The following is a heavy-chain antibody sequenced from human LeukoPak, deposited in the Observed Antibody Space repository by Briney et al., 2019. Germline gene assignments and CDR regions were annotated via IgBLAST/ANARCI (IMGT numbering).Heavy chain of an antibody. CDR1: GGSISSYY. J-gene: IGHJ4*02. D-gene: IGHD5-18*01. V-gene: IGHV4-59*01. CDR2: IYYSGST. Sequence: KPSETLSLTCTVSGGSISSYYWSWIRQPPGKGLEWIGYIYYSGSTNYNPSLKSRVTISVDTSKNQFSLKLSSVTAADTAVYYCASLYSYATGHYWGQGTLVTVSS. CDR3: ASLYSYATGHY.